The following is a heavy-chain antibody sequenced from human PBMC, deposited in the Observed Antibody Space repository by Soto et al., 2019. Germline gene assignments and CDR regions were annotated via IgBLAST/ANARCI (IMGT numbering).Heavy chain of an antibody. CDR3: ARDIDQLVSSGAFDI. Sequence: QVQLVESGGGVVQPGRSLRLSCAASGFTFSSYAMHWVRQAPGKGLEWVAVISYDGSNKYYADSVKGRFTISRDNSKNTLDLQMNSLRAEDTAVYYCARDIDQLVSSGAFDIWGQGTMVTVSS. CDR2: ISYDGSNK. D-gene: IGHD6-6*01. CDR1: GFTFSSYA. V-gene: IGHV3-30-3*01. J-gene: IGHJ3*02.